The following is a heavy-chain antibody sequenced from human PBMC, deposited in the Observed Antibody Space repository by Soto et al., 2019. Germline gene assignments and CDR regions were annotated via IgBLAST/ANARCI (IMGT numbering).Heavy chain of an antibody. V-gene: IGHV3-72*01. J-gene: IGHJ4*02. Sequence: EVQLVESGGSLVQPEGSLRLSCAASGFTFSDYYMDWVRQAPGKGLEWVGRVRNKVNSYTTEYAASVKGRFTVSRDDSRNSLYLQMNSLKTGDTAMYYCSRAGILTTPYYTDYWGLGTLVTVSS. D-gene: IGHD2-21*01. CDR2: VRNKVNSYTT. CDR3: SRAGILTTPYYTDY. CDR1: GFTFSDYY.